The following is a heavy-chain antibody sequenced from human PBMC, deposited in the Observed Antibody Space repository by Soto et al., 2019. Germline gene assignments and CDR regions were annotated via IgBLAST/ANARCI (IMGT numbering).Heavy chain of an antibody. CDR3: ARDPNRRDGYNFDS. V-gene: IGHV3-11*01. J-gene: IGHJ4*02. D-gene: IGHD5-12*01. CDR2: ISNGDETT. Sequence: QVQLVESGGGLVEPGGSLRLSCSASGFIFTDYSMTWIRQAPGKGLEWVSYISNGDETTQYADSVKSRFSVSRDNAKKVLFLQMNSLRVDDTAVYYCARDPNRRDGYNFDSWGRGALVTVSS. CDR1: GFIFTDYS.